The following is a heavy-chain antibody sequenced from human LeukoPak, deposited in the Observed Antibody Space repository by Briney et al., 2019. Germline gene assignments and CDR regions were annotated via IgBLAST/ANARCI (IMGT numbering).Heavy chain of an antibody. J-gene: IGHJ4*02. CDR2: FDPEDGET. CDR3: ATDRTPESLRYFDWLSWAGPY. D-gene: IGHD3-9*01. V-gene: IGHV1-24*01. Sequence: GASVKVSCKVSGYTLTELSMHWVRQVPGKGLEWMGGFDPEDGETIYAQKFQGRVTMTEDTSTDTAYMELSSLRSEDTAVYYCATDRTPESLRYFDWLSWAGPYWGQGTLVTVSS. CDR1: GYTLTELS.